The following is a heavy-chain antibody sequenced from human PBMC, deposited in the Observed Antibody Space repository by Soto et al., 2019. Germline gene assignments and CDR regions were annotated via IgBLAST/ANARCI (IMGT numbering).Heavy chain of an antibody. Sequence: EVQLVQSGAEVQKPGESLRISCQGSGYSFTSYWISWVRQMPGKGLEWVGRIDPSDSYTNYTPSFQGHVTISADKSISTAYLQWSSLKASDTAMYYCARLQAAAGDNDLTFDYWGQGTLVTVSS. CDR3: ARLQAAAGDNDLTFDY. CDR1: GYSFTSYW. D-gene: IGHD6-13*01. CDR2: IDPSDSYT. J-gene: IGHJ4*02. V-gene: IGHV5-10-1*01.